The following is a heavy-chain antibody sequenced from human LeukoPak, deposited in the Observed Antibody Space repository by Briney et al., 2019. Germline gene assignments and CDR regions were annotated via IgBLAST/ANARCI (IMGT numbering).Heavy chain of an antibody. V-gene: IGHV1-2*02. CDR1: EYTFTGYY. D-gene: IGHD5-18*01. J-gene: IGHJ4*02. CDR2: INPNSGVT. CDR3: ASGYRFGN. Sequence: ASVKVSCKASEYTFTGYYMHWVRQAPGQGLEWMGWINPNSGVTDYAQNFQGRVTLTRDTPISTAYMELSRLRSDDTAVYYCASGYRFGNWGQGTLVTVSS.